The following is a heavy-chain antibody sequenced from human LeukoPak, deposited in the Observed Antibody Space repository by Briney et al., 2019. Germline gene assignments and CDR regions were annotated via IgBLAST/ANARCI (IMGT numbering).Heavy chain of an antibody. J-gene: IGHJ5*02. Sequence: SVKVSCKASGGTFSSYAISWVRQAPGQGLEWMGRIIPILGIANYAQKFQGRVTITADKSTSTAYMELSSLRSEDTAVYYCARGGPAATLVAPWFDPWGQGTLVTVSP. V-gene: IGHV1-69*04. CDR3: ARGGPAATLVAPWFDP. CDR1: GGTFSSYA. D-gene: IGHD2-2*01. CDR2: IIPILGIA.